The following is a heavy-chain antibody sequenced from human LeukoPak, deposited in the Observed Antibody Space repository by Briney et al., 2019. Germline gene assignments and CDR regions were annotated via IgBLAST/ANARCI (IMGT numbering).Heavy chain of an antibody. CDR3: ARGVIPGYSSGCED. D-gene: IGHD6-19*01. Sequence: GGSLRLSCAASGFTFDDYGMSWVRQAPGKGLEWVSGINWNGGSTGYADSVKGRFTISRDNAKNSLYLQMNSLRAVDTALYYCARGVIPGYSSGCEDWGQGTLVTVSS. CDR2: INWNGGST. V-gene: IGHV3-20*04. J-gene: IGHJ4*02. CDR1: GFTFDDYG.